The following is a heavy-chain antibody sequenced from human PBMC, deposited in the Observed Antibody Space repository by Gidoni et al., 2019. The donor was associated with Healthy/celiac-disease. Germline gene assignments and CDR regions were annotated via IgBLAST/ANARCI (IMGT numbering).Heavy chain of an antibody. V-gene: IGHV1-69*01. Sequence: QVQLVQSGAEVKKPVSSVKVACKASGGTFSSYAISWVRQAPGQGLEWMGGIIPIFGTATYAQKFQGRVTITADESTSTAYMELSSLRSEDTAVYYCARAVNSFGVVSRWFDPWGQGTLVTVSS. CDR3: ARAVNSFGVVSRWFDP. CDR2: IIPIFGTA. J-gene: IGHJ5*02. CDR1: GGTFSSYA. D-gene: IGHD3-3*01.